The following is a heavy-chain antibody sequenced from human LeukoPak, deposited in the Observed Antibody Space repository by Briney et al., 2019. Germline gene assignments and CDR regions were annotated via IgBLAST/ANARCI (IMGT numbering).Heavy chain of an antibody. CDR3: ARGSPAFDY. CDR1: GGSFSGYY. V-gene: IGHV4-34*01. CDR2: INHSGGT. Sequence: PSETLSLTCAVYGGSFSGYYWSWIRQPPGKGLEWIGEINHSGGTNYNPSLKSRVTISVDTSKNQFSLKLSSVTAADTAVYYCARGSPAFDYWGQGTLVTVSS. J-gene: IGHJ4*02.